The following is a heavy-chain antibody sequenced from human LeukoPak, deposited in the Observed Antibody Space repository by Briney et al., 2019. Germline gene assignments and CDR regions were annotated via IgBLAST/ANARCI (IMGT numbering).Heavy chain of an antibody. J-gene: IGHJ3*02. CDR2: IKSKTDGGTT. CDR3: TTRLVDI. V-gene: IGHV3-15*01. CDR1: GFTLTYAW. Sequence: GGSLRLSCAVSGFTLTYAWMNWVRQAPGKGLEWVGRIKSKTDGGTTDHAAPVKGRFTISRDDSKTTLYLQMNSLKTEDTAVYYCTTRLVDIWGQGTMVTVSS.